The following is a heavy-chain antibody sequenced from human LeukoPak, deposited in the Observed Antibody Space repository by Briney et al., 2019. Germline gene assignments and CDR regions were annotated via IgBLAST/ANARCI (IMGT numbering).Heavy chain of an antibody. D-gene: IGHD6-13*01. CDR2: IYSGGST. CDR1: GFTVSSNY. CDR3: ARDGKMAAAAGAEYFQH. J-gene: IGHJ1*01. Sequence: PGGSLRLSCAASGFTVSSNYMSWVRQAPGKGLEWVSVIYSGGSTYYADSVKGRFTISRDNAKNSLYLQINSLRAEDTAVYYCARDGKMAAAAGAEYFQHWGQGTLVTVSS. V-gene: IGHV3-66*01.